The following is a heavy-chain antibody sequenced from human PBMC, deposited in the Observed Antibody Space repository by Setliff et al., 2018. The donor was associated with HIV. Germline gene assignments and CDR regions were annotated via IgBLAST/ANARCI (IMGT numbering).Heavy chain of an antibody. V-gene: IGHV4-4*09. CDR2: IYQTGST. D-gene: IGHD2-8*01. J-gene: IGHJ6*03. Sequence: PSETLSLTCTVTGGSFSNYYWSWIRQPPGKGLEWIGYIYQTGSTNYSPSLQSRVTMSVETSKNQFSLKLSSVTAADTAVYYCARCMFSLRSRHIIYYMDAWGKGTTVTVS. CDR3: ARCMFSLRSRHIIYYMDA. CDR1: GGSFSNYY.